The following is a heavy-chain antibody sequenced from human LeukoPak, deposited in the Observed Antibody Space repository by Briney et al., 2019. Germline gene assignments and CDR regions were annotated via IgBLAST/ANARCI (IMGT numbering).Heavy chain of an antibody. D-gene: IGHD3-22*01. J-gene: IGHJ4*02. CDR3: AKGSSGYFFDL. V-gene: IGHV3-23*01. CDR1: GFIFNNYG. Sequence: GGSLKLSRAASGFIFNNYGLVWVRQAPGKGLEWVSAISNDGGGTTYADFVKGRFSVSRDNSKNTLFLQMNSLRAEDTALYYCAKGSSGYFFDLWGQGTLVTVSS. CDR2: ISNDGGGT.